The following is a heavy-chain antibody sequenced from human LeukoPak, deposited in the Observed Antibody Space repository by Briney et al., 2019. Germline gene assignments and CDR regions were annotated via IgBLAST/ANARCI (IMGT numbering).Heavy chain of an antibody. CDR2: ISSSGSTI. CDR3: ARVRYDSSGYYYFDY. CDR1: GFTFSTYE. V-gene: IGHV3-48*03. D-gene: IGHD3-22*01. Sequence: GGSLRLSCAASGFTFSTYEINWVRQAPGKGLEWVSYISSSGSTIYYADSVKGRFTISRDNAKNSLYPQMNSLRAEDTAVYYCARVRYDSSGYYYFDYWGQGTLVTVSS. J-gene: IGHJ4*02.